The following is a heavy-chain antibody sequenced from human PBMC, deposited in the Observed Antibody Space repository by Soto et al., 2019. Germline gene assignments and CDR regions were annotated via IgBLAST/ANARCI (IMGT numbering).Heavy chain of an antibody. CDR1: GFTFSSYS. Sequence: EVQLVESGGGLVQPGGSLRLSCAASGFTFSSYSMNWVRQAPGKGLEWVSYISSSSSTIYYADSVKGRFTISRDNAKNSLYLQMNSLRDEDTAVYYCAREPPYDFWSARFIDYWGQGTLVTVSS. V-gene: IGHV3-48*02. CDR2: ISSSSSTI. CDR3: AREPPYDFWSARFIDY. D-gene: IGHD3-3*01. J-gene: IGHJ4*02.